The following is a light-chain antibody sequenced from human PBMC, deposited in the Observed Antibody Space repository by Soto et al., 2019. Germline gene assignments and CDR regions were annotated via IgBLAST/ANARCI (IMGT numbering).Light chain of an antibody. V-gene: IGLV2-14*01. CDR2: EFN. J-gene: IGLJ1*01. CDR1: SSEICVYNY. CDR3: SSYTSTTGYV. Sequence: QSVLTQPASVSGSPGPSITFSGTGTSSEICVYNYVSWYQQHPGKATKRMIYEFNKRPSGVSNRFSGSKSGNTACLTITRLQAEVEADYYCSSYTSTTGYVVGT.